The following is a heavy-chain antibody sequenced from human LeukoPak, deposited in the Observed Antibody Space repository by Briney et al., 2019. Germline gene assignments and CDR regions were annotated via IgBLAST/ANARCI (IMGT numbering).Heavy chain of an antibody. CDR1: GFTFSSYG. J-gene: IGHJ6*02. CDR3: ARAPHYYDSSNYYYYGMDV. D-gene: IGHD3-22*01. CDR2: IWYDGSNK. V-gene: IGHV3-33*01. Sequence: PGRSLRLSCAASGFTFSSYGMHWVRQAPGKGLEWVAVIWYDGSNKYYADSVKGRFTISRDNSKNTLYLQMNSLRAEDTAVYYCARAPHYYDSSNYYYYGMDVWGQGTTVIVSS.